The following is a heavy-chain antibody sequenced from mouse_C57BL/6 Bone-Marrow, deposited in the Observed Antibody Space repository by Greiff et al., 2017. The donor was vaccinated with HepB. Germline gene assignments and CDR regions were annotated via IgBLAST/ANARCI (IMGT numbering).Heavy chain of an antibody. Sequence: DVMLVESGGDLVKPGGSLKLSCAASGFTFSSYGMSWVRQTPDKRLEWVATISSGGSYTYYPDSVKGRFTISRDNAKNTLYLQMSSLKSEDTAMYYGASPGGTTVVAHYYAMDYWGQGTSVTVSS. CDR3: ASPGGTTVVAHYYAMDY. CDR2: ISSGGSYT. D-gene: IGHD1-1*01. V-gene: IGHV5-6*02. J-gene: IGHJ4*01. CDR1: GFTFSSYG.